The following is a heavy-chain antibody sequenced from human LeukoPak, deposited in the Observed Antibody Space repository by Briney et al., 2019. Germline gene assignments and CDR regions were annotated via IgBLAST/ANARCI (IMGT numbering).Heavy chain of an antibody. V-gene: IGHV4-59*08. CDR3: ARQGTRNYYGSGSYSEKGYFQH. CDR2: IYHTGST. J-gene: IGHJ1*01. Sequence: SSETLSLTCTISGGSVSDYYWSWIRQSPGKGLEWIGYIYHTGSTSYSPSLKSRVTISVDTSKNQFSLKLSSVTAADTAVYYCARQGTRNYYGSGSYSEKGYFQHWGQGTLVTVSS. CDR1: GGSVSDYY. D-gene: IGHD3-10*01.